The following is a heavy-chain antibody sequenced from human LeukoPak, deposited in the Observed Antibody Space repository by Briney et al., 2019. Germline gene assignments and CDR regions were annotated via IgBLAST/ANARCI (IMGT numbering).Heavy chain of an antibody. CDR1: GFTFSSYA. V-gene: IGHV3-23*01. D-gene: IGHD3-16*01. CDR3: AKDINWGVFYYFDY. J-gene: IGHJ4*02. CDR2: ISGSGGST. Sequence: GGSLRLPCAASGFTFSSYAMSWVRQAPGKGLEWVSAISGSGGSTYYADSVKGRFTISRDNSKNTLYLQMNSLRAEDTAVYYCAKDINWGVFYYFDYWGRGTLVTVSS.